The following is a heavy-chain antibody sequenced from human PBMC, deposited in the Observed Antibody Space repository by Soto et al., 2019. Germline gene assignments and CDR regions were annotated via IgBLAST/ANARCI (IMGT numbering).Heavy chain of an antibody. J-gene: IGHJ5*01. CDR3: ERLIGNSWLDS. Sequence: QIHLQQSGPGLVKPSQTLSLTCAISGDSVSTNSATWDWIRQSPSRGLEWLGRTYYRSNWYTDYAVSGKDRITISPHTSNNQLSLQLNSVTPDDTAIYYCERLIGNSWLDSLCQGTLVTVSS. V-gene: IGHV6-1*01. D-gene: IGHD2-8*01. CDR2: TYYRSNWYT. CDR1: GDSVSTNSAT.